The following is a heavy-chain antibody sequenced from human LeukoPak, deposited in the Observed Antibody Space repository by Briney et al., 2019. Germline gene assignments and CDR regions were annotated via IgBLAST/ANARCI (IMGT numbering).Heavy chain of an antibody. CDR3: ARDRLRFDSSGYVLSNWFDP. CDR1: GGSISSSSYY. Sequence: SETLSLTCTVSGGSISSSSYYWGWIRQPPGKGLEWIGSIYYSGSTYYNPSLKSRVTISVDTSKNQFSLKLSSVTAADTAVYYCARDRLRFDSSGYVLSNWFDPWGQGTLVTVSS. J-gene: IGHJ5*02. CDR2: IYYSGST. V-gene: IGHV4-39*07. D-gene: IGHD3-22*01.